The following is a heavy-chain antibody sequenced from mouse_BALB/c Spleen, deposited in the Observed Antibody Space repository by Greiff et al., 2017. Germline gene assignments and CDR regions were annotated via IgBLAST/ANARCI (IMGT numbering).Heavy chain of an antibody. CDR2: IDPENGDT. Sequence: EVQVVESGAELVRSGASVKLSCTASGFNIKDYYMHWVKQRPEQGLEWIGWIDPENGDTEYAPKFQGKATMTADTSSNTAYLQLSSLTSEDTAVYYCNAYYGSSYFDYWGQGTTLTVSS. D-gene: IGHD1-1*01. CDR3: NAYYGSSYFDY. CDR1: GFNIKDYY. J-gene: IGHJ2*01. V-gene: IGHV14-4*02.